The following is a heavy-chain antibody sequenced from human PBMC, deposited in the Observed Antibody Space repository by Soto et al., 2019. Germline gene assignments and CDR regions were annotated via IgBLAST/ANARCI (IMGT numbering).Heavy chain of an antibody. D-gene: IGHD6-6*01. V-gene: IGHV3-21*06. CDR1: GFTLNNYR. Sequence: EVQLLQSVGGPVRSGGSLRLSCVASGFTLNNYRMTWVRQGPGKGLEWVASIYSRPNYIHYTESVKGRFIISRDNAKNSVYLQMNSLRVEDAAVYYCGREKEDEGSSSLRVYYGVDVWGQGTTVTVSS. CDR3: GREKEDEGSSSLRVYYGVDV. CDR2: IYSRPNYI. J-gene: IGHJ6*02.